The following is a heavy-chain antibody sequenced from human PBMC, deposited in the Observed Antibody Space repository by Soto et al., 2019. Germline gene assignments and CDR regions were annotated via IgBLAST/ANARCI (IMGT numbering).Heavy chain of an antibody. CDR3: ARDLEAADVFDF. J-gene: IGHJ3*01. CDR2: IGSRGSSYR. CDR1: GFTFNHYN. V-gene: IGHV3-21*02. Sequence: EVQLVESGGDLVKPGGSLRLSCAVSGFTFNHYNMNWVRQAPGKGLEWVASIGSRGSSYRYYAESVKGRFTISRDIVNNSLYLQMNSLRADDTALYYCARDLEAADVFDFWGQGTMVTVSS. D-gene: IGHD6-13*01.